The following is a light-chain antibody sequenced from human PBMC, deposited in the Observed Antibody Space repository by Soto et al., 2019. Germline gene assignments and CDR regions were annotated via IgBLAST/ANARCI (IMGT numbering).Light chain of an antibody. CDR2: GAS. CDR1: QSVSSSY. Sequence: EIVLTQSPGTLSLSPGERATLSCRASQSVSSSYLDWYQQKPGQAPRLLINGASSRATGIPDRFSGSGSGTDFTLTISRLEPEDFAVYYCQQYGTSPPSTFGQGTRLEIK. J-gene: IGKJ5*01. CDR3: QQYGTSPPST. V-gene: IGKV3-20*01.